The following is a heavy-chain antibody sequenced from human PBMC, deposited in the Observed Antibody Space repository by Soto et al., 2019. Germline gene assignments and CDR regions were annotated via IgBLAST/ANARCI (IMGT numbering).Heavy chain of an antibody. J-gene: IGHJ6*02. CDR2: ISGSGGST. D-gene: IGHD3-22*01. Sequence: EVQLLESGGGLVQPGGSLRLSCAASGFTFSSYAMSWVRQAPGKGLEWVSAISGSGGSTYYADSVKGRFTISRDNPKNTPYLPMNSLRAEDTAVYYCAKGEFSHESSGYPYYDYGMDVWGQGTTVTVSS. CDR3: AKGEFSHESSGYPYYDYGMDV. CDR1: GFTFSSYA. V-gene: IGHV3-23*01.